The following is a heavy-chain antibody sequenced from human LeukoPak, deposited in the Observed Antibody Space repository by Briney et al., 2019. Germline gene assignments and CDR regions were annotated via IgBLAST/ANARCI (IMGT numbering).Heavy chain of an antibody. CDR3: ARGNWGTFDY. Sequence: SETLSLTCTVSGGSISSYYWSWVRRPPGKGLEWIGYIYYSGSTNYNPSLKSRVTISVDTSKNQFSLKLSSVTAADTAVYYCARGNWGTFDYWGQGTLVTVSS. D-gene: IGHD7-27*01. CDR2: IYYSGST. V-gene: IGHV4-59*01. J-gene: IGHJ4*02. CDR1: GGSISSYY.